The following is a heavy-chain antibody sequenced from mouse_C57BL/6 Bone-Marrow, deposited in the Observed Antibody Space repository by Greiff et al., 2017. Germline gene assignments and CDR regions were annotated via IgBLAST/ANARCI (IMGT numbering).Heavy chain of an antibody. CDR3: AREGYDYDSFYAMDY. J-gene: IGHJ4*01. Sequence: EVQLQQSGPVLVKPGASVKMSCKASGYTFTDYYMNWVKQSHGKSLEWIGVIKPYNGGTSYNQKFKGKATLTVDKSSSTAYMELNSLTSEDSAVYYCAREGYDYDSFYAMDYWGQGTSVTVSS. D-gene: IGHD2-4*01. V-gene: IGHV1-19*01. CDR2: IKPYNGGT. CDR1: GYTFTDYY.